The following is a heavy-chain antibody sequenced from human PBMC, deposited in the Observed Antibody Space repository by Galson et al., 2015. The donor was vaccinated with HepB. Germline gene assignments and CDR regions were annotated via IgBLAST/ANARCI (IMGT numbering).Heavy chain of an antibody. V-gene: IGHV3-7*03. CDR3: AREPGADV. CDR1: GYDFWRYW. CDR2: ISPDGSAR. Sequence: SLRLSCAASGYDFWRYWMSWVRQAPGKGLEWVANISPDGSARNYVDSVKGRFTISRDNGKNSLYLQMNTLRVDDTAVYYCAREPGADVWGQGTTVIVSS. D-gene: IGHD1-26*01. J-gene: IGHJ6*02.